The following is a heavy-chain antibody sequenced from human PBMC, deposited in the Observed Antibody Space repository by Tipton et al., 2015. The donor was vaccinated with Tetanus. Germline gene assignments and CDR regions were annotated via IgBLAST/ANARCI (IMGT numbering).Heavy chain of an antibody. CDR2: IYYSGST. Sequence: TLSLTCTVSGGSISSYYWSWIRQPPGKGLEWIGYIYYSGSTNYNPSLKSRVTISVDTSKNQFSLKLSSVTAADTAVYYGARGGIAAAGGGLDYWGHGTLVTVSS. CDR1: GGSISSYY. J-gene: IGHJ4*01. V-gene: IGHV4-59*01. CDR3: ARGGIAAAGGGLDY. D-gene: IGHD6-13*01.